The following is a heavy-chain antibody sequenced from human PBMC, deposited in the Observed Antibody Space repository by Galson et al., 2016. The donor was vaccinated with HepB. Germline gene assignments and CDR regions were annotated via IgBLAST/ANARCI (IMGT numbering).Heavy chain of an antibody. V-gene: IGHV3-23*01. J-gene: IGHJ4*02. CDR2: ITRSGDAT. CDR1: GFSFSNSG. CDR3: AKRSPYYFDY. Sequence: SLRLSCAASGFSFSNSGMSWVRQAPGRGLEWVSGITRSGDATHYADFVKGRFTISRDNSKNTLYLQINSLRAEDTAIYYCAKRSPYYFDYWGQGTQVTVSS. D-gene: IGHD3-10*01.